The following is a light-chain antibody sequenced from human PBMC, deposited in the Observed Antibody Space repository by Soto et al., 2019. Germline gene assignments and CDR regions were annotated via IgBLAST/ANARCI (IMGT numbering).Light chain of an antibody. V-gene: IGLV1-47*01. Sequence: QSVLTQPPSASGTPGQKVTISCSGTTSNIGSDFLYWFQQFPGTAPILLIYRNNQRPSGVSDRFSGSKSGTSGSLAISGLQSEDEADYYCVSWDGSLSGGVFGGGTQLTVL. CDR2: RNN. J-gene: IGLJ3*02. CDR3: VSWDGSLSGGV. CDR1: TSNIGSDF.